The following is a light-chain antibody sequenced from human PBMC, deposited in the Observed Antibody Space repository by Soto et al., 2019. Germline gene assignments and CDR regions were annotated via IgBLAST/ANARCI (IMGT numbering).Light chain of an antibody. Sequence: DFVMTQSPLSLPVTPGEPASISCRSSQSLLHINGYNYLNWFLQKPGQSPQLLMYFASTRASGVPDRFSGSGSGTDFTLIISRVEAEDVGVYYCMQALHPPYTFAQGTNLEIK. CDR1: QSLLHINGYNY. V-gene: IGKV2-28*01. CDR2: FAS. J-gene: IGKJ2*01. CDR3: MQALHPPYT.